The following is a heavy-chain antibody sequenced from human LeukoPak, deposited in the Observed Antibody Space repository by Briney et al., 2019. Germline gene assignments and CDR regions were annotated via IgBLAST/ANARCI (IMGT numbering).Heavy chain of an antibody. CDR3: VLKYSSSWGIY. D-gene: IGHD6-13*01. Sequence: GGSLRLSCAASGFTFSSYAMSWVRQAPGKGLEWVSAISGSGGSTYYADSVKGRFTISRDNSKSTLYLQMNSLRAEDTAVYYCVLKYSSSWGIYWGQGALVTVSS. J-gene: IGHJ4*02. CDR1: GFTFSSYA. CDR2: ISGSGGST. V-gene: IGHV3-23*01.